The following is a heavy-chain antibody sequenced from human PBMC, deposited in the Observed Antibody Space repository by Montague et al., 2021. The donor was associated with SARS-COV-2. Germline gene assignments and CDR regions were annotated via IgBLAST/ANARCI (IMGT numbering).Heavy chain of an antibody. J-gene: IGHJ5*02. CDR3: ASQVAYLDYFDP. CDR2: IHHSGNT. Sequence: SETLSLTCTVSGRSISTDHYWGWIRQPPGKGLEWIVSIHHSGNTYYNPSRKSRLTISIDTSKNQSSLKLTSLTAADTVVYYCASQVAYLDYFDPWGQGTLVTVSS. D-gene: IGHD4-11*01. V-gene: IGHV4-38-2*02. CDR1: GRSISTDHY.